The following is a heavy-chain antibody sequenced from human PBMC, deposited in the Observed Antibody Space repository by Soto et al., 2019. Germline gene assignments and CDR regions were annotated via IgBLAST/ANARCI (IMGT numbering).Heavy chain of an antibody. CDR2: IYPGDSDT. J-gene: IGHJ4*02. D-gene: IGHD3-10*01. CDR1: GYSFISYW. Sequence: GESLKISCKGSGYSFISYWIGWVRQKPGKGLEWMGIIYPGDSDTRYSPSFQGQVTISADKSISTAYLQWSSLKASDTAMYYCARHEGYYGSPAAGLFDYWGQGTLVTVSS. V-gene: IGHV5-51*01. CDR3: ARHEGYYGSPAAGLFDY.